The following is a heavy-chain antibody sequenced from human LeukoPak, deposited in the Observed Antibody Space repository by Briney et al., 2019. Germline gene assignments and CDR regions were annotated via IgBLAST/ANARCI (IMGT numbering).Heavy chain of an antibody. CDR3: ASSSPYYYYGMDV. J-gene: IGHJ6*02. CDR2: IYSSGST. V-gene: IGHV4-39*07. Sequence: ETLSLTCTVSGGSISSYISYWGWVRQPPGKGLEWIGSIYSSGSTYYSPSLKSRVTISADTSKNQFSLKLSSVTAADTAVYYCASSSPYYYYGMDVWGQGTTVTVSS. CDR1: GGSISSYISY.